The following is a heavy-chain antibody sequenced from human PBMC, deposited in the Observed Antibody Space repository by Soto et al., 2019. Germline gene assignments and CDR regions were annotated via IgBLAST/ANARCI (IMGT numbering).Heavy chain of an antibody. CDR1: GYSISSDYY. D-gene: IGHD3-10*01. J-gene: IGHJ5*02. CDR3: ARDRSGNWFDP. CDR2: VYYSGST. Sequence: SDTLSLTCAVSGYSISSDYYWTWIRQPPGKGLEWIGYVYYSGSTYYNPSLKSRLTISLDTSKNQFSLKLSSVTDEDTAVYYCARDRSGNWFDPWGQGTLVTVSS. V-gene: IGHV4-30-4*02.